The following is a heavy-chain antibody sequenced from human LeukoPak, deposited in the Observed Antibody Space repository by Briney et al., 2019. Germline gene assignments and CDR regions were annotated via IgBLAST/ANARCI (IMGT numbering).Heavy chain of an antibody. V-gene: IGHV4-59*12. CDR3: ARADYYDSSGYSNEGGYFDY. D-gene: IGHD3-22*01. Sequence: SETLSLTCTVSGGSISSYYWSWIRQPPGKGLEWIAYISDIGSINYNPSLKSRVTISLDTSKNQFSLKLSSVTAADTAVYYCARADYYDSSGYSNEGGYFDYWGQGTLVTVSS. CDR1: GGSISSYY. J-gene: IGHJ4*02. CDR2: ISDIGSI.